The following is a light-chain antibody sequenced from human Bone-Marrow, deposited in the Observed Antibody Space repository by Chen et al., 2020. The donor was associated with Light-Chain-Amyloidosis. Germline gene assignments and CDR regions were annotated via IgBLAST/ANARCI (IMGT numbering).Light chain of an antibody. Sequence: SYVLTQPSSVSVAPGQTATIACGGKNIGSTSVHWYQQTPGQAPLLVVYDDSDRPSRIPERLSGSNSGNTATLTISRVEDGDEADYYWQVWDRSSDRPVFGGGTKLTVL. CDR1: NIGSTS. J-gene: IGLJ3*02. CDR3: QVWDRSSDRPV. V-gene: IGLV3-21*02. CDR2: DDS.